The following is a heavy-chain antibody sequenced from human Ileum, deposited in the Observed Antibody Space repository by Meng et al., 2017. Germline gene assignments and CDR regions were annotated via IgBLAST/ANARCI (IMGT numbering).Heavy chain of an antibody. D-gene: IGHD3-10*01. CDR1: GGSFSSDNYY. CDR2: TYYNGSP. J-gene: IGHJ4*02. V-gene: IGHV4-30-4*01. CDR3: ARERRHYYGSGSFDY. Sequence: QVQLQESGPGLVKPLQTPSLTCSVPGGSFSSDNYYWTWIRQTPGKGLEWIGLTYYNGSPFYNPSLRSRVTISVDTSKDQFSLKLTSVTAADTAVYYCARERRHYYGSGSFDYWGQGILVTVSS.